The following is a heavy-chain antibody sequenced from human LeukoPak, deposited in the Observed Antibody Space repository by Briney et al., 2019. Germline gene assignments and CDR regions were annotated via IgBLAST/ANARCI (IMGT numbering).Heavy chain of an antibody. Sequence: APVKVSCKASGYTFTNYGISWVRQAPGQGLEWMVWISAYNGNTNYTQKLQGRVTMTTDASTSTAYMELRSLRSDDTAVYYCARSGVGYYYDSSGYYPLDYWGQGTLVTVSS. CDR2: ISAYNGNT. D-gene: IGHD3-22*01. V-gene: IGHV1-18*01. J-gene: IGHJ4*02. CDR3: ARSGVGYYYDSSGYYPLDY. CDR1: GYTFTNYG.